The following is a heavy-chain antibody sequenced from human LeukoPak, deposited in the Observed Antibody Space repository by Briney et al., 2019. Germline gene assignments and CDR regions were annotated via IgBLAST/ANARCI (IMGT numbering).Heavy chain of an antibody. CDR1: GFSFSNYA. J-gene: IGHJ4*02. CDR3: AKDRGLSGSYYHRIDY. CDR2: ITNSAGGGT. V-gene: IGHV3-23*01. D-gene: IGHD1-26*01. Sequence: GGSLRLSCAASGFSFSNYAMTWVRQAPGKGLEWVSAITNSAGGGTHYADSVKGRFTISRDNSKNTLFLQMNSLRAEDTAVYYCAKDRGLSGSYYHRIDYWGQGTLVTVSS.